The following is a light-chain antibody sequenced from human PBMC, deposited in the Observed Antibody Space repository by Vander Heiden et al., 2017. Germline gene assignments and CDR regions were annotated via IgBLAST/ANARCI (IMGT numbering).Light chain of an antibody. CDR1: ESGESF. J-gene: IGLJ2*01. CDR3: QAWVNNTVI. Sequence: SFELAHPLSVAVSPGQTASITCPGYESGESFACWYQQRPGQSPVLVINQDTKRPSGIPERISGSNTGNTATLTISGTEAMDEADYCCQAWVNNTVIFGGGTKLSVL. V-gene: IGLV3-1*01. CDR2: QDT.